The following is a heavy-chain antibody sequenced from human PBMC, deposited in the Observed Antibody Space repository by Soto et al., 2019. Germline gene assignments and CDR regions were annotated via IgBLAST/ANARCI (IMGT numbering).Heavy chain of an antibody. Sequence: GGSLRLSCAASGFTFSGSAMHWVRQASGKGLEWVGRIRSKANSYATAYAASVKGRFTISRDDSKNTAYLQMNSLKTEDTAVYYCTRHPEGYCSGGSCYVYYWGQGTLVTVSS. CDR2: IRSKANSYAT. CDR3: TRHPEGYCSGGSCYVYY. V-gene: IGHV3-73*01. J-gene: IGHJ4*02. D-gene: IGHD2-15*01. CDR1: GFTFSGSA.